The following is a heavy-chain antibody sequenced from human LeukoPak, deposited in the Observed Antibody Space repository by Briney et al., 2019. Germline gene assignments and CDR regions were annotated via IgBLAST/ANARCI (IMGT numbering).Heavy chain of an antibody. J-gene: IGHJ4*02. CDR3: ARVLCSGGGCYDYYFDF. CDR1: GGSISSSNYY. Sequence: PSETLSLTCTVSGGSISSSNYYWGWIRQPPGKGLEWIGNIYYSGSSYYNPSLKSRVTISVDTSKNQFSLKLSSVTAADTAVYYCARVLCSGGGCYDYYFDFWGQGTLVTVSS. V-gene: IGHV4-39*07. D-gene: IGHD2-15*01. CDR2: IYYSGSS.